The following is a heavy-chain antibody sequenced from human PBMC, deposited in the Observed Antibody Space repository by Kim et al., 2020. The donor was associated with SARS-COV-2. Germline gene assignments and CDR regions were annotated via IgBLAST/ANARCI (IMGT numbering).Heavy chain of an antibody. CDR3: TRRGRYYASGSFYLSLYYAMDV. J-gene: IGHJ6*02. V-gene: IGHV4-39*01. Sequence: SETLSLTCTVSGGSISSSNYYWGWIRQPPGKGLEWIGNFYYTGSTYYNPSLKSRVTISVDTSKKQFSLNLSSVTAADTAVYYCTRRGRYYASGSFYLSLYYAMDVWGQGTTVTVSS. CDR2: FYYTGST. D-gene: IGHD3-10*01. CDR1: GGSISSSNYY.